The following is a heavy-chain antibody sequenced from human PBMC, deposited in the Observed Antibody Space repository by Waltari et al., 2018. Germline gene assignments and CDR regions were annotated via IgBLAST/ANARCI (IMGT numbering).Heavy chain of an antibody. CDR1: GFSLSTRGVG. CDR3: AHEDYDFWSGYKGAFDI. J-gene: IGHJ3*02. Sequence: QITLKESGPTLVKPTQTLTLTCTFSGFSLSTRGVGVGWIRQPPGKALEWLALIYWNDDKRYSPSLKSRLTITKDTSKNQVVLTMTNMDPVDTATYYCAHEDYDFWSGYKGAFDIWGQGTMVTVSS. D-gene: IGHD3-3*01. CDR2: IYWNDDK. V-gene: IGHV2-5*01.